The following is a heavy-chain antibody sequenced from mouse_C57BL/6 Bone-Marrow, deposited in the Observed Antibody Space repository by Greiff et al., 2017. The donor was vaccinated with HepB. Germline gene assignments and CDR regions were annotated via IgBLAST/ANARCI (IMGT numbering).Heavy chain of an antibody. CDR2: IRNKANGYTT. CDR3: DRYPYGSSHWYFDV. J-gene: IGHJ1*03. CDR1: GFTFTDYY. Sequence: EVKLMESGGGLVQPGGSLSLSCAASGFTFTDYYMSWVRQPPGKALEWLGFIRNKANGYTTEYSASVKGRFTISRVNSQSILYLQMHALRAEDSATYYCDRYPYGSSHWYFDVWGTGTTVTVSS. V-gene: IGHV7-3*01. D-gene: IGHD1-1*01.